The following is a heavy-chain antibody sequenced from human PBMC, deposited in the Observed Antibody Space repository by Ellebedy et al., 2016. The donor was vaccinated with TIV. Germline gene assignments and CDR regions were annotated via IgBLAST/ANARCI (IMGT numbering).Heavy chain of an antibody. V-gene: IGHV3-48*02. CDR3: AREERTGSNPDY. J-gene: IGHJ4*02. Sequence: PGGSLRLSCAGSGFTFSSYAMNWVRQAPGKGLEWVAYITSRSYTIYYADSVEGRFTIYRDNAKNSLYLEMNSLRDEETALYYCAREERTGSNPDYWGQGTLVVVSS. CDR1: GFTFSSYA. CDR2: ITSRSYTI. D-gene: IGHD6-13*01.